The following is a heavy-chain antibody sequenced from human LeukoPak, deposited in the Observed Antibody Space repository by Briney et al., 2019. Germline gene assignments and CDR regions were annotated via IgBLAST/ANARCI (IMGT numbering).Heavy chain of an antibody. CDR1: GGTFSSYA. CDR3: ARDPSSVTAGFDY. J-gene: IGHJ4*02. D-gene: IGHD2-21*02. Sequence: SVKVSCKASGGTFSSYAISWVRQAPGQGLEWMGGIIPIFGTANYAQKFQGRGTITADESTSTAYMELSSLRSEDTDVYYCARDPSSVTAGFDYGGQGTRVTVSS. CDR2: IIPIFGTA. V-gene: IGHV1-69*01.